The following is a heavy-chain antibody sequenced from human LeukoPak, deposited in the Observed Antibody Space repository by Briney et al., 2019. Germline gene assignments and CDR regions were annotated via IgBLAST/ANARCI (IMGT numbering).Heavy chain of an antibody. CDR3: ARYRAFDI. Sequence: PSETLSLTCAVYGGSFSGYYWSWIRQPPGKGLEWIGEINHSGSTNYNPSLKSRVTISVDTSKNQFSLNLSSLTAADTAVYYCARYRAFDIWGQGTMVTVS. CDR2: INHSGST. V-gene: IGHV4-34*01. J-gene: IGHJ3*02. CDR1: GGSFSGYY.